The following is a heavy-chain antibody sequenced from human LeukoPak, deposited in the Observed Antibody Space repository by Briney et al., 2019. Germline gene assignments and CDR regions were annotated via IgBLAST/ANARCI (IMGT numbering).Heavy chain of an antibody. CDR3: AKDYSFSNFN. CDR2: INERGSET. CDR1: GFTFSAYW. D-gene: IGHD2-15*01. J-gene: IGHJ4*02. Sequence: PGGSLRLSCAASGFTFSAYWMTWVRQAPGKGLEWVANINERGSETYYADYVKGRFTISRDNTKKSPFLQLNSLSVEDTAMYYCAKDYSFSNFNWGQGTLVTVSS. V-gene: IGHV3-7*01.